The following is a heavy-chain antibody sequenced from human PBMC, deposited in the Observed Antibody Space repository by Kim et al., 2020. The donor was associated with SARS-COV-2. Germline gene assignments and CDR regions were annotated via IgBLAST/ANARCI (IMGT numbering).Heavy chain of an antibody. D-gene: IGHD5-12*01. CDR2: ISYDGSNK. CDR1: GFTFSSYA. V-gene: IGHV3-30*04. J-gene: IGHJ4*02. Sequence: GGSLRLSCAASGFTFSSYAMHWVRQAPGKGLEWVAVISYDGSNKYYADSVKGRFTISRDNSKNTLYLQMNSLRAEDTAVYYCARDRGRLRFATYYFDYWGQGTLVTVSS. CDR3: ARDRGRLRFATYYFDY.